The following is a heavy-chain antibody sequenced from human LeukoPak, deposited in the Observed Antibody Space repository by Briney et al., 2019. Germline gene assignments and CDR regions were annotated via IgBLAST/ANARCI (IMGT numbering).Heavy chain of an antibody. Sequence: SVKVSCKASGYSFTSHYMHWVRQAPGQGLEWMGGIIPIFGTANYAQKFQGRVTITADKSTSTAYMELSSLRSEDTAVYYCARDNHGSPNWFDPWGQGTLVTVSS. CDR1: GYSFTSHY. CDR2: IIPIFGTA. CDR3: ARDNHGSPNWFDP. D-gene: IGHD3-10*01. J-gene: IGHJ5*02. V-gene: IGHV1-69*06.